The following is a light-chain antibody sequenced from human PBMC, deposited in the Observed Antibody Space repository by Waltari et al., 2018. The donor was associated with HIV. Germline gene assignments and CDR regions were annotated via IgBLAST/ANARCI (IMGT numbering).Light chain of an antibody. CDR2: AAS. J-gene: IGKJ2*01. CDR1: QSISSY. CDR3: QQSYSTPPYT. V-gene: IGKV1-39*01. Sequence: DIKMTQSPSYVSASVGDRVTITCRASQSISSYLNWYQQKPGKAPKLLIYAASSLQSGVPSRFSGSGSGTDFTLTISSLQPEDFATYFCQQSYSTPPYTFGQGTKLEIK.